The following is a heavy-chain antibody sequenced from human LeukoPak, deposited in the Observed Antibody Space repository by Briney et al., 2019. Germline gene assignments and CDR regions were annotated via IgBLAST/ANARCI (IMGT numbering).Heavy chain of an antibody. Sequence: SETLSLTCTVSGGSISSSSYYWGWIRQPPGKGLEWIGSIYYSGSTYYNPSLKSRVTISVDTSKNQFSLKLSSVTAADTAVYYCARHQKTIAGGSGMDVWGQGTTVTVSS. CDR2: IYYSGST. D-gene: IGHD6-13*01. J-gene: IGHJ6*02. CDR3: ARHQKTIAGGSGMDV. V-gene: IGHV4-39*01. CDR1: GGSISSSSYY.